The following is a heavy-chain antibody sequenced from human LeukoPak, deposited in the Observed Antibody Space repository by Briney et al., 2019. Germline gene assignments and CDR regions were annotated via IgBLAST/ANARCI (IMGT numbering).Heavy chain of an antibody. CDR1: GGSISSSSYY. CDR2: IYYSGST. D-gene: IGHD6-19*01. V-gene: IGHV4-39*01. CDR3: ARVSGQFYFYYYMDV. Sequence: PSETLSLTCTVSGGSISSSSYYWGWIRQPPGKGLEWIGSIYYSGSTYYNPSLKSRVTISVDTSKSQFSLRLSSVTAADTAVYYCARVSGQFYFYYYMDVWGKGTTVSISS. J-gene: IGHJ6*03.